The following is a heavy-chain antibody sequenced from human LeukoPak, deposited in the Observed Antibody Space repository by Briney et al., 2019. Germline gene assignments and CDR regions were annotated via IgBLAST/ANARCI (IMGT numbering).Heavy chain of an antibody. CDR3: ARDNTGSGWYNY. CDR1: GFTFSSYW. J-gene: IGHJ4*02. V-gene: IGHV3-66*01. D-gene: IGHD6-19*01. CDR2: IYSGGST. Sequence: QPGGSLRLSCAASGFTFSSYWMSWVRQAPGKGLEWVSVIYSGGSTYYADSVKGRFTISRDNSKNTLYLQMNSLRAEDTAVYYCARDNTGSGWYNYWGQGTLVTVSS.